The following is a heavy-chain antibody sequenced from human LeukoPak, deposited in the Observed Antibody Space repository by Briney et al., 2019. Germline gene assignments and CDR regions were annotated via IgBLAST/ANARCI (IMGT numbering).Heavy chain of an antibody. V-gene: IGHV4-34*01. Sequence: SETLSLTCAVYGRSFSGYYWSWIRQPPGKGLEWIGEINHSGSTNHNPSLKSRVTISVDTSKNQFSQTLRSVTDADTAVSYCARRVGSSSWWFDYWGQGTLVTVSS. D-gene: IGHD6-13*01. CDR1: GRSFSGYY. J-gene: IGHJ4*02. CDR2: INHSGST. CDR3: ARRVGSSSWWFDY.